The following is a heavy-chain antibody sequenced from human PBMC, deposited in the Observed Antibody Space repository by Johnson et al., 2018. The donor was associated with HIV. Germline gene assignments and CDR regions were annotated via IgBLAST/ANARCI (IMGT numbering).Heavy chain of an antibody. D-gene: IGHD2-2*02. Sequence: VQLVESGGGVVQPGRSLRLSCAASGFTFSSYAMSWVRQAPGKGLEWVSAISGSGGSTYYADSVKGRFTISSDHSKNTLYLQMNSLRAEDTAVYYCAKGYCSSTSCYIWPHDAFDIWGQGTMVTVSS. CDR3: AKGYCSSTSCYIWPHDAFDI. V-gene: IGHV3-23*04. J-gene: IGHJ3*02. CDR1: GFTFSSYA. CDR2: ISGSGGST.